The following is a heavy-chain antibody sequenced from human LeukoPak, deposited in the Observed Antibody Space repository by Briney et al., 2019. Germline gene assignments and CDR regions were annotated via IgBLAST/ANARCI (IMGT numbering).Heavy chain of an antibody. CDR3: ARIGRDYGDYFDY. CDR2: ISGSGGTT. J-gene: IGHJ4*02. D-gene: IGHD4-17*01. Sequence: GGSLRLSCAASGITFSTYAMTWVRQAPGKGLEWVSLISGSGGTTYYADSVKGRFTISRDNSKSTLDLQLNSLRVDDTAIYYCARIGRDYGDYFDYWGQGTLVTVSS. CDR1: GITFSTYA. V-gene: IGHV3-23*01.